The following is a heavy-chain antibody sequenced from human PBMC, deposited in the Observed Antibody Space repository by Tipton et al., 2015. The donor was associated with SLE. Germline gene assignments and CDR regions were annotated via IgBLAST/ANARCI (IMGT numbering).Heavy chain of an antibody. CDR1: GYIFTSFY. CDR2: INPSGGSA. J-gene: IGHJ5*02. Sequence: QLVQSGAEVKKPGASVKISCKASGYIFTSFYLRWVRQAPGQGPEWMGIINPSGGSAHSAQKFKGRLTVTRDTSTSTVYMELSSLRSEDTAIYYCARAQYAPGWFDTWGQGTLVTVSS. V-gene: IGHV1-46*01. CDR3: ARAQYAPGWFDT. D-gene: IGHD2-2*01.